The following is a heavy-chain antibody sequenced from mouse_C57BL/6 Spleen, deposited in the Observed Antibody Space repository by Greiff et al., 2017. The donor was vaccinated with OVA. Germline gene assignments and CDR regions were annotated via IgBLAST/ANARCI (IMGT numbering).Heavy chain of an antibody. CDR3: AIDYYGSSYGFAY. J-gene: IGHJ3*01. CDR2: IYPGSGST. CDR1: GYTFTSYW. D-gene: IGHD1-1*01. Sequence: QVQLQQPGAELVKPGASVKMSCKASGYTFTSYWITWVKQRPGQGLEWIGDIYPGSGSTNYNEKFKSKATLTVDTSSSTAYMQLRSLTSEDSAVYYCAIDYYGSSYGFAYWGQGTLVTVSA. V-gene: IGHV1-55*01.